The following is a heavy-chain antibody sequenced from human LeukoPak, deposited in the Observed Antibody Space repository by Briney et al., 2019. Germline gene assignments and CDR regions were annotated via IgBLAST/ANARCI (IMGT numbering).Heavy chain of an antibody. Sequence: SETLSLTCTVSGGSISSSSYYWGWIRQPPGKGLEWIGRIYYSGSIYYNPSVKSRVTIRVNTAKNQFSLKLSSVTAADTAVYYCARHARKITMVRGANWFDPWGQGTLVTVSS. CDR2: IYYSGSI. J-gene: IGHJ5*02. D-gene: IGHD3-10*01. CDR1: GGSISSSSYY. V-gene: IGHV4-39*07. CDR3: ARHARKITMVRGANWFDP.